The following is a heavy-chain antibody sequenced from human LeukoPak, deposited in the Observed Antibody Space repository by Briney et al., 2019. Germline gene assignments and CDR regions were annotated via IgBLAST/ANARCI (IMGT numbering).Heavy chain of an antibody. V-gene: IGHV4-39*01. CDR2: IYYSGST. D-gene: IGHD3-3*01. J-gene: IGHJ4*02. CDR3: ARREYYDFWSGYYGSFDY. Sequence: PSETLPLTCTVSGGSISSSSYYWGCIRQPPGKGLEWIGSIYYSGSTYYNPSLKSRVTISVDTSKHQFSLKLSSVTAADTAVYYCARREYYDFWSGYYGSFDYWGQGTLVTVSS. CDR1: GGSISSSSYY.